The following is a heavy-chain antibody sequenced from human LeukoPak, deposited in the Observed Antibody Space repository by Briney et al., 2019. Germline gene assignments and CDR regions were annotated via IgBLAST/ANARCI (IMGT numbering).Heavy chain of an antibody. CDR3: ARPSGSVTIFGVVDYFDY. J-gene: IGHJ4*02. CDR2: IAYDGSNE. Sequence: PGGSLRLSCVVSGFTFTNYGMHRVRQAPGKGLDWVASIAYDGSNENYAESVKGRFTISRDNSKNTLFLQLNSLRAEDTAVYYCARPSGSVTIFGVVDYFDYWGQGSLVTVSS. D-gene: IGHD3-3*01. CDR1: GFTFTNYG. V-gene: IGHV3-30*04.